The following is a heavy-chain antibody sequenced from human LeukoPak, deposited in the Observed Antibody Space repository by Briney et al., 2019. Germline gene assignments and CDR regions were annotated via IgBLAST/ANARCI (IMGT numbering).Heavy chain of an antibody. CDR1: GYSFTSYW. Sequence: GESLKISCKGSGYSFTSYWIGWVRQMPGKGLEWIGVIWPGDSETRYSPSFQGQVTISADKSISTAYLQWNSLKASDTAMYYCATTSRHFDHWGQGTLVTVSS. D-gene: IGHD6-6*01. CDR3: ATTSRHFDH. CDR2: IWPGDSET. V-gene: IGHV5-51*01. J-gene: IGHJ4*02.